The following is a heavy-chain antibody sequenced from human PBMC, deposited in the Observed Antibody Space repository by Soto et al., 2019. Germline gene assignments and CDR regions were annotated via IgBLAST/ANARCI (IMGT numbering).Heavy chain of an antibody. D-gene: IGHD6-19*01. CDR3: AKDVVYPPRRIAVAGTHPDY. Sequence: GGSLRLSCAASGFTFSSYAMSWVRQAPGKGLEWVSAISGSGGSTYYADSVKGRFTISRDNSKNTLYLQMNSLRAEDTAVYYCAKDVVYPPRRIAVAGTHPDYWGQGTLVTVSS. V-gene: IGHV3-23*01. CDR2: ISGSGGST. CDR1: GFTFSSYA. J-gene: IGHJ4*02.